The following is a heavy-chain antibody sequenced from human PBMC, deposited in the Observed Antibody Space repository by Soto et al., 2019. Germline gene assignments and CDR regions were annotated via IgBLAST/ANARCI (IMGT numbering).Heavy chain of an antibody. CDR1: GFTFNSYG. D-gene: IGHD2-21*02. CDR3: ARTRSDVSDFHYCSLDV. Sequence: QVQLVESGGGVVPPGRSLRLSCAASGFTFNSYGMHWVRQGPGNGLEWVAFISYDSTKTYYADSVKGPFTISRDNSNGAVYIQMNSLTGENTAVYYCARTRSDVSDFHYCSLDVWGQGTTVTVSS. V-gene: IGHV3-30*03. J-gene: IGHJ6*02. CDR2: ISYDSTKT.